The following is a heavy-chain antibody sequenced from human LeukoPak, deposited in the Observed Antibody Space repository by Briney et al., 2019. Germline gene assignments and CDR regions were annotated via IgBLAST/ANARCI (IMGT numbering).Heavy chain of an antibody. CDR1: GFTFSSYA. Sequence: GGSLRLSCAASGFTFSSYAMHWVRQAPGKGLEWVAVISYDGSNKYYADSVKGRFTISRDNSKNTLYLQMNSLRAEDTAVYYCARDHVVAARHYYYYGMDVWGQGTTVTVSS. V-gene: IGHV3-30-3*01. J-gene: IGHJ6*02. CDR3: ARDHVVAARHYYYYGMDV. CDR2: ISYDGSNK. D-gene: IGHD6-6*01.